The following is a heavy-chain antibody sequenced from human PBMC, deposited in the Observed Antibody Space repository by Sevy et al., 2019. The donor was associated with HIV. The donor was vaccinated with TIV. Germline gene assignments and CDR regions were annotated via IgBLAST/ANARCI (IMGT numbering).Heavy chain of an antibody. CDR3: VTDRGGLRYFEY. D-gene: IGHD3-16*01. V-gene: IGHV3-33*01. Sequence: GGSLRLSCAASGLTLRNYGMHWVRQAPDKGLEWVAVIWYDGSNKYYADSVKGRFTISRDNSKNTLYLQLNSLRVEDTAVYYCVTDRGGLRYFEYFGQGTLVTVSS. CDR1: GLTLRNYG. CDR2: IWYDGSNK. J-gene: IGHJ4*02.